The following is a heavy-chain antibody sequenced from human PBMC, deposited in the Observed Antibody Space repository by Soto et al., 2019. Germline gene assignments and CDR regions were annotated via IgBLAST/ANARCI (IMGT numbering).Heavy chain of an antibody. CDR2: ISGSGGST. V-gene: IGHV3-23*01. CDR3: AKVRCSSTSAYYYYYYGMDV. Sequence: GGSLRLSCAASGFTFSSYAMSWVRLAPGKGLEWVSAISGSGGSTYYADSVKGRFTISRDNSKNTLYLQMNSLRAEDTAVYYCAKVRCSSTSAYYYYYYGMDVWGQGTTVTVSS. J-gene: IGHJ6*02. D-gene: IGHD2-2*01. CDR1: GFTFSSYA.